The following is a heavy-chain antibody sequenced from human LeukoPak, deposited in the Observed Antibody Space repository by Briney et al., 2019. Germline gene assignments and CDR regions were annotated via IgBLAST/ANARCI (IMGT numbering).Heavy chain of an antibody. D-gene: IGHD2-15*01. J-gene: IGHJ5*02. CDR2: MKLDGSEE. CDR3: ARWARYCSSGSCYSWFDP. Sequence: GGSLTLSCAASGFTFRSYWMSWVRQAPGKGLEWVANMKLDGSEEYYVDSVKGRLTISSDNAKNSLYLQMNSLRVDDTAVYYCARWARYCSSGSCYSWFDPWGQGTLVTVSS. CDR1: GFTFRSYW. V-gene: IGHV3-7*01.